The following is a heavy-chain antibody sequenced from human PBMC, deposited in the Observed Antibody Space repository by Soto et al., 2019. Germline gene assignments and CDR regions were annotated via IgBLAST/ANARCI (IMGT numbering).Heavy chain of an antibody. CDR2: VYNSGST. CDR3: ARRAVVAVTGSLDNWLDP. J-gene: IGHJ5*02. Sequence: PSETLSLTCTVSGGSIMSYNWNWILQPPGKGLEWIGYVYNSGSTNYNPSLKSRITISVDTSKNQFSLKLNSVTAADTAVYYCARRAVVAVTGSLDNWLDPWGQGILVTVSS. V-gene: IGHV4-59*01. CDR1: GGSIMSYN. D-gene: IGHD2-21*01.